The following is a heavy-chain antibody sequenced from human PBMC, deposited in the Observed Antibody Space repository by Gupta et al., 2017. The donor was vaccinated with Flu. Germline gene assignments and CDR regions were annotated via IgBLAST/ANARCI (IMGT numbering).Heavy chain of an antibody. Sequence: PGKGLVWVSRIKSDESSASYADSVKGRFTISRDNAKNTLYLQMNSLRAEDTAVYYCARDGAGDCSGGSCYSWFDPWGQGTLVTVSS. V-gene: IGHV3-74*01. CDR2: IKSDESSA. J-gene: IGHJ5*02. D-gene: IGHD2-15*01. CDR3: ARDGAGDCSGGSCYSWFDP.